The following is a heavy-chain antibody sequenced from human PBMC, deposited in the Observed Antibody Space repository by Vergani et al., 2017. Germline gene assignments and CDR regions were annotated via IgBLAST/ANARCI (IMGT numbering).Heavy chain of an antibody. CDR2: IKSIFDRGTK. Sequence: EVQLVESGGGIVKPGGSLRLSCVASGFSFRNAWMNWVRRTPGKGLEWVGRIKSIFDRGTKDYAAAGKGRFTISRDDSKNTLFLQMNGLKNEDIGVYYCTTDPLYCCDGSCYWLRDHHFYGMDVWGQGTTVTVSS. V-gene: IGHV3-15*07. CDR1: GFSFRNAW. D-gene: IGHD2-21*01. CDR3: TTDPLYCCDGSCYWLRDHHFYGMDV. J-gene: IGHJ6*02.